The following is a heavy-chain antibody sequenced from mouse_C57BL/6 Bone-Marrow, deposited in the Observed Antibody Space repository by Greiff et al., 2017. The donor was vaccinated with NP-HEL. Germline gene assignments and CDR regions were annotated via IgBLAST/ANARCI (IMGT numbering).Heavy chain of an antibody. D-gene: IGHD2-12*01. CDR1: GYTFTSYW. Sequence: QVQLQQPGAELVKPGASVKMSCKASGYTFTSYWITWVKQRPGQGLEWIEDIYPGSGSTNYNEKFKSKATLTVDTSSSTAYMQLSSLTAEDSAVYYCARLPTTGPYFDYGGQGTTLTVSS. CDR2: IYPGSGST. J-gene: IGHJ2*01. V-gene: IGHV1-55*01. CDR3: ARLPTTGPYFDY.